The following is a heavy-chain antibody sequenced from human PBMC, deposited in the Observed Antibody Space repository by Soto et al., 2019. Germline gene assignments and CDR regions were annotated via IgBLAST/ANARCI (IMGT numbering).Heavy chain of an antibody. Sequence: HGESLKISCKGSGYSFTSYWVGWVRQMPGKGLESMGIIYPGDSDTRYSPSFQGQVTISADKSISTAYLHWSSLKASDTAMYYCARTAAAGKYYYGMDVSGQGTTVTVSS. D-gene: IGHD6-13*01. CDR3: ARTAAAGKYYYGMDV. CDR2: IYPGDSDT. CDR1: GYSFTSYW. V-gene: IGHV5-51*01. J-gene: IGHJ6*02.